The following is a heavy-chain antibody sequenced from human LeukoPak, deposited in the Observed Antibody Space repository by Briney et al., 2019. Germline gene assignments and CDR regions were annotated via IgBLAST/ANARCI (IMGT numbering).Heavy chain of an antibody. CDR2: IYYSGST. J-gene: IGHJ3*02. D-gene: IGHD4-17*01. CDR3: ARVHDYGDYGAYAFDI. Sequence: PSETLSLTCTVSGGSISSYYWSWIRQPPGKGLEWIGCIYYSGSTNYNPSLKSRVTISVDTSKNQFSLKLSSVTAADTAVYYCARVHDYGDYGAYAFDIWGQGTMVTVSS. V-gene: IGHV4-59*12. CDR1: GGSISSYY.